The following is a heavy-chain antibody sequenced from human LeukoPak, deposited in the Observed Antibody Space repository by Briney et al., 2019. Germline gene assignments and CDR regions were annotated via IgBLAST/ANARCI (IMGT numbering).Heavy chain of an antibody. Sequence: PTGGSLRLSCAASGFTFSSYEMNWFRQAPGKGLEWVSYMSSSGTTIYYADSVKGRFTISRDNAKNSLYLQMNSLRAEDTAVYYCAELGITMIGGVWGKGTTVTISS. CDR3: AELGITMIGGV. CDR1: GFTFSSYE. D-gene: IGHD3-10*02. J-gene: IGHJ6*04. CDR2: MSSSGTTI. V-gene: IGHV3-48*03.